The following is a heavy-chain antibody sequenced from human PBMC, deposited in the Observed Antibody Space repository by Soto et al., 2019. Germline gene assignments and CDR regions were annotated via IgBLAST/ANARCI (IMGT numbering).Heavy chain of an antibody. CDR3: AREGVGSGQFMCYGMDV. CDR2: IIPILGIA. J-gene: IGHJ6*02. V-gene: IGHV1-69*08. CDR1: GGTFSSYT. Sequence: QVQLVQSGAEVKKPGSSVKVSCKASGGTFSSYTISWVRQAPGQGLEWMGRIIPILGIANYAQKFQGSVTMPAEQSTSPAYMALSSLRSEDTGVYYCAREGVGSGQFMCYGMDVWGPGTTVTVSS. D-gene: IGHD3-10*01.